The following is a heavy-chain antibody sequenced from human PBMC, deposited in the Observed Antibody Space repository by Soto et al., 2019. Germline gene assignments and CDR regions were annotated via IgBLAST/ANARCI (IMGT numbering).Heavy chain of an antibody. CDR1: GGSIVGGYY. Sequence: QVQLQESGPGLVKPSETLSLTCSVSGGSIVGGYYWSWIRQYPGKGLEWIGYIYHTGRTYYNPSLKGRIAVSVDTAKNQCSLKLSSVTAADTAMYYCARPMRLGELSLGYWGQGILVTVSS. CDR2: IYHTGRT. V-gene: IGHV4-31*03. J-gene: IGHJ4*02. CDR3: ARPMRLGELSLGY. D-gene: IGHD3-16*02.